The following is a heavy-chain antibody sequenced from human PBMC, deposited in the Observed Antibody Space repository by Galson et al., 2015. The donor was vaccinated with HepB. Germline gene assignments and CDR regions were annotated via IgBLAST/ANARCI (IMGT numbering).Heavy chain of an antibody. CDR3: ARGRQDAWELLAL. V-gene: IGHV4-4*02. J-gene: IGHJ3*01. CDR1: GGYISSTDW. CDR2: IQHSGSI. D-gene: IGHD4-23*01. Sequence: TLSLTCAVSGGYISSTDWWSWVRQPPGKGLEWIGVIQHSGSIFYRPSLESRVPISLDNSKNLFSLTLTSVSAADTAVYYCARGRQDAWELLALWGQGTMVTVSS.